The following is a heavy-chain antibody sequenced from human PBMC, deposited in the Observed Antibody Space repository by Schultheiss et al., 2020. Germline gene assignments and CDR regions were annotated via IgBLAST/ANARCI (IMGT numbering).Heavy chain of an antibody. V-gene: IGHV3-72*01. Sequence: GGSLRLSCAASGFTFSSYAMHWVRQAPGKGLEWVGRITKKGNNYSTQYAASVKGRFDISRDNAKNSLYLQMNSLRAEDTAVYYCAKDAGYSYGYGYYYYYMDVWGKGTTVTVSS. CDR2: ITKKGNNYST. CDR3: AKDAGYSYGYGYYYYYMDV. D-gene: IGHD5-18*01. J-gene: IGHJ6*03. CDR1: GFTFSSYA.